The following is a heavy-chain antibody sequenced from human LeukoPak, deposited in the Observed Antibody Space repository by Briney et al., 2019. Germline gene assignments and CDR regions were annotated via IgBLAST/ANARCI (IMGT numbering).Heavy chain of an antibody. CDR1: GGSISSGSYY. CDR3: ARVTYYYGSGSFYYYMDV. Sequence: SETLSLTCTVSGGSISSGSYYWSWIRQPAGKGLEWIGRIYTSESTNYNPSLKSRVTISVDTSKNQFSLKLSSVTAADTAVYYCARVTYYYGSGSFYYYMDVWGKGTTVTVSS. J-gene: IGHJ6*03. V-gene: IGHV4-61*02. D-gene: IGHD3-10*01. CDR2: IYTSEST.